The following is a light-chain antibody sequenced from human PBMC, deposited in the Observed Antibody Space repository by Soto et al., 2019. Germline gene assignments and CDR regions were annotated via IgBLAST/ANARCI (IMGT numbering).Light chain of an antibody. Sequence: EVMMTQSPATLSVSPGERVTLSCRASQSVSSNLAWYQQKPGQAPRLLIYGASARATGIPVRFSGSGSGTEFALTISSLQSEDFAVYYCQQYDNWPPWTFGQGTKVEIK. CDR1: QSVSSN. J-gene: IGKJ1*01. V-gene: IGKV3-15*01. CDR3: QQYDNWPPWT. CDR2: GAS.